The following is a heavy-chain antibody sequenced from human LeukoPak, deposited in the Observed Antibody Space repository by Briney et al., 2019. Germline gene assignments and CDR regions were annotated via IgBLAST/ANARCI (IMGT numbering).Heavy chain of an antibody. CDR2: IRYDGSNK. J-gene: IGHJ4*02. Sequence: PGGSLRLSCAASGFTFSSYGMHWVRQAPGKGLEWVAFIRYDGSNKYYADSVKGRFTISRDNSMNTLYLQMNSLRAEDTAVYYCAKGRMVRGVINPEFDYWGQGTLVTVSS. CDR1: GFTFSSYG. V-gene: IGHV3-30*02. CDR3: AKGRMVRGVINPEFDY. D-gene: IGHD3-10*01.